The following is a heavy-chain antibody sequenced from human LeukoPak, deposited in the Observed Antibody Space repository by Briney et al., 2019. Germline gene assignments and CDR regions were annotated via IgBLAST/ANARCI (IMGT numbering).Heavy chain of an antibody. CDR3: ARLGGKNTAMVED. CDR1: GGSIKIFY. D-gene: IGHD5-18*01. CDR2: IYYSGST. Sequence: SDTLSLTCTVSGGSIKIFYWICIRQPPGRALVWIGYIYYSGSTNYNPSLKSRVTISVDTSKNHFSLKLSSVTAADTAVYYCARLGGKNTAMVEDWGQGTLVTVSS. J-gene: IGHJ4*02. V-gene: IGHV4-59*08.